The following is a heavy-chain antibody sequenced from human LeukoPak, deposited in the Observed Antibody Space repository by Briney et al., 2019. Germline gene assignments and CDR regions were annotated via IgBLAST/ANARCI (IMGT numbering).Heavy chain of an antibody. J-gene: IGHJ4*02. CDR3: ARTGGEWELQAFDY. D-gene: IGHD1-26*01. CDR1: GDSVSSNSAA. V-gene: IGHV6-1*01. Sequence: SQTLSLTCAISGDSVSSNSAAWNWIRQSPSRGLEWLGRTYYRSKWYNDCAVSVKSRITINPDTSKNQFSLQLNSVTPEDTAVYYCARTGGEWELQAFDYWGQGTLVTVSS. CDR2: TYYRSKWYN.